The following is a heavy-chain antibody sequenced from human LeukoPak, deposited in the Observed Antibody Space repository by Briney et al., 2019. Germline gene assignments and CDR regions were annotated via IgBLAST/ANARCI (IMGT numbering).Heavy chain of an antibody. D-gene: IGHD4-23*01. J-gene: IGHJ5*02. Sequence: GRSLRLSCAASGFTFSSYAMSWVRQAPGKGLEWVSAISGSGGSTYYADSVKGRFTISRDNSKNTLYLQMNSLRAEDTAVYYCAKARGYSTKNWFDPWGQGTLVTVSS. CDR2: ISGSGGST. CDR1: GFTFSSYA. V-gene: IGHV3-23*01. CDR3: AKARGYSTKNWFDP.